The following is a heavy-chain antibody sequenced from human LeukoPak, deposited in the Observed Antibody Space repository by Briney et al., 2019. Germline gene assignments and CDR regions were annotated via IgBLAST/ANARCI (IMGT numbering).Heavy chain of an antibody. J-gene: IGHJ4*02. D-gene: IGHD3-3*01. Sequence: SETLSLTCAVYGGSFSGYYWSWIRQPPGKGLEWIGEINHSGSTNYNPSLKSRVTISVDTSKNQFSLKLSSVTAADTAVYYCALSIFSGYFDYWGQGTLVTVSS. CDR3: ALSIFSGYFDY. CDR2: INHSGST. CDR1: GGSFSGYY. V-gene: IGHV4-34*01.